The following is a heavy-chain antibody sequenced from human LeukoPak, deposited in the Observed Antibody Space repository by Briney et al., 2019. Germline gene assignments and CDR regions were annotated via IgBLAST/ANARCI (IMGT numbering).Heavy chain of an antibody. CDR3: TAGSGWYWGDFDY. V-gene: IGHV4-59*01. CDR1: GGSISSYY. Sequence: SETLSLTCTVSGGSISSYYWSWIRQPPGKGLEWIGYIYYSGSTNYNPSLKSRVTISVDTSKNQFSLKLSSVTAADTAVYYCTAGSGWYWGDFDYWGQGTLVTVSS. CDR2: IYYSGST. D-gene: IGHD6-19*01. J-gene: IGHJ4*02.